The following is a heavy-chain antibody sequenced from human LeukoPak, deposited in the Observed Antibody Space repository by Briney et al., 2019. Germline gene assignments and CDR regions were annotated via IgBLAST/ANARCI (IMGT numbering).Heavy chain of an antibody. CDR3: AKALGGSGSYRNWFDP. Sequence: GGSLSLSCAASGFTFSSYAMSWVRQAPGKGLEWVSSISGSGGSTDYADSVKGRFTISRDNSKNTLFLQMNSLRAEDTAVYYCAKALGGSGSYRNWFDPWGQGTLVTVSS. V-gene: IGHV3-23*01. J-gene: IGHJ5*02. CDR1: GFTFSSYA. D-gene: IGHD1-26*01. CDR2: ISGSGGST.